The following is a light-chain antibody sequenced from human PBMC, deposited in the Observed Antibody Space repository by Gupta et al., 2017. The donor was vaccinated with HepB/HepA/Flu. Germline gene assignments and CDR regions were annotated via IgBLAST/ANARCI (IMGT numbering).Light chain of an antibody. CDR1: QSVSSN. CDR2: GAS. V-gene: IGKV3-15*01. CDR3: QQDNNSAPWA. J-gene: IGKJ1*01. Sequence: EIVMTQSPATLSVSPGERATLSCRASQSVSSNLAWYQQKPGQATMLLIYGASTRATGTPARFSGSWYGKFFPLTSNMRHAEDSAVYYCQQDNNSAPWAFGQGTKVEIK.